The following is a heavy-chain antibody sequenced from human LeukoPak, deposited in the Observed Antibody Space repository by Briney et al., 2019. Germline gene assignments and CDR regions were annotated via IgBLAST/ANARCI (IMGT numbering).Heavy chain of an antibody. V-gene: IGHV4-34*01. D-gene: IGHD2-2*01. Sequence: IPSETLSLTCAVYGGSFSGYYWSWIRQPPGKGLEWIGEINHSGSTNYNPSLKSRVTISVDTSKNQFSLKLSSVTAADTAVYYCARVPYRYCSSTSCYSRAFDIWGQGTMVTVSS. CDR1: GGSFSGYY. J-gene: IGHJ3*02. CDR3: ARVPYRYCSSTSCYSRAFDI. CDR2: INHSGST.